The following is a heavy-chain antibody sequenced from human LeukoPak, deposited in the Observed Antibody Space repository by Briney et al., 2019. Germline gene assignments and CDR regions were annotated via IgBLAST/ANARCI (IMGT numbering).Heavy chain of an antibody. V-gene: IGHV3-74*01. Sequence: GGSLRLSCAASGFTFSSYWMHWVRQAPGKGLVWVSRINTDGSSPTYVDSVKGRFTISRDNAKNSLYLQMNSLRAEDTAVYYCARVALAYCGGDCYPDRYYFDYWGQGTLVTVSS. D-gene: IGHD2-21*02. J-gene: IGHJ4*02. CDR1: GFTFSSYW. CDR2: INTDGSSP. CDR3: ARVALAYCGGDCYPDRYYFDY.